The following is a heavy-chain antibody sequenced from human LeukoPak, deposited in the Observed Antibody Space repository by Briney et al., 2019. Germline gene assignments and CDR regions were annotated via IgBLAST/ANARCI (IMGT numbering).Heavy chain of an antibody. CDR1: GFTFSNYG. CDR3: ARGLAAAGLYFDY. Sequence: GGSLRLSCAASGFTFSNYGMHWVRQAPGKGLEWVAVIWFDGTNKYYADSVRGRFTISRDNSKNTLYLQMSSLRAEDTAVYYCARGLAAAGLYFDYWGQGTLVTVSS. J-gene: IGHJ4*02. CDR2: IWFDGTNK. D-gene: IGHD6-13*01. V-gene: IGHV3-33*01.